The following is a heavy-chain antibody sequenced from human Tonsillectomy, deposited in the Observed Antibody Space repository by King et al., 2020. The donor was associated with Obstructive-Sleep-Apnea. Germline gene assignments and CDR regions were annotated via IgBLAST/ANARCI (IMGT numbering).Heavy chain of an antibody. D-gene: IGHD3-3*01. V-gene: IGHV1-69*01. CDR3: AREHYDFWSGYSDYYYYYGMDV. Sequence: VQLVQSGAEVKKPGSSVKVSCKASGGTFSSYAISWVRQAPGQGLEWMGGIIPIFGTANYAQKFQGRVTITADESTSTAYMELSSLRSEDTAVYYCAREHYDFWSGYSDYYYYYGMDVWGQGTTVTVSS. CDR2: IIPIFGTA. CDR1: GGTFSSYA. J-gene: IGHJ6*02.